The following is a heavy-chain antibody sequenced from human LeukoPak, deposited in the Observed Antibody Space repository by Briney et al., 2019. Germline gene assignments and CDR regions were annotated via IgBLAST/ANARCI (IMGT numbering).Heavy chain of an antibody. Sequence: SETLSLTCTVPGGSISSSSYYWGWIRQPPGKGLEWIGSIYYSGITYYNPSLKSRITMSVDTSKKQFSLKLSSVTAADTAVYYCARDWFNDYWGQGTLVTVSS. CDR1: GGSISSSSYY. J-gene: IGHJ4*02. D-gene: IGHD3-9*01. CDR2: IYYSGIT. V-gene: IGHV4-39*07. CDR3: ARDWFNDY.